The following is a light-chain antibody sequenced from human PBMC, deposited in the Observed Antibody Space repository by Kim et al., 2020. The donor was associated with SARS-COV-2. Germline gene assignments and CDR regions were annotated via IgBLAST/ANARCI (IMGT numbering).Light chain of an antibody. Sequence: EVVLTQSPATLSLSPGERATLSCRASQSVGIYLAWFQQRPGQAPRLLIYDASNRAAGIPARFSGTGSGTDFTLTISSLEPEDFAIYYCQQRGNWPAYAFGQGTKLEI. CDR1: QSVGIY. CDR3: QQRGNWPAYA. J-gene: IGKJ2*01. V-gene: IGKV3-11*01. CDR2: DAS.